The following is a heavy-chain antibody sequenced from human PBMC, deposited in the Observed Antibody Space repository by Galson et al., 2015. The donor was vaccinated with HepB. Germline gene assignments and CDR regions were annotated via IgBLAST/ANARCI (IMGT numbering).Heavy chain of an antibody. CDR3: ARVWGGFGNDTFDI. CDR2: IYSAGDT. Sequence: SLRLSCAASGFIVSRYYMTWVRQAPGRGLEWVSIIYSAGDTYYADSVKGRFTTSRDNSKNTVYLQMNSLRVEDTAVYYCARVWGGFGNDTFDIWGQGTMVTVSS. J-gene: IGHJ3*02. V-gene: IGHV3-53*01. D-gene: IGHD3-10*01. CDR1: GFIVSRYY.